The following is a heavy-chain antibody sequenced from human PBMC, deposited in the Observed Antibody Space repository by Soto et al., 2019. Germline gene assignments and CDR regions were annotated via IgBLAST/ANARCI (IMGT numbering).Heavy chain of an antibody. Sequence: QVQLVESGGGVVQPGRSLRLSCAASGFTFSSYGMHWVRQAPGKGLEWVAVIWYDGSNKYYADSVKGRFTISRDNSKNTLYLQMNSLRAEDTAVYYCARDGGWLQLGYWFDPWGQGTLVTVSS. D-gene: IGHD5-12*01. V-gene: IGHV3-33*01. J-gene: IGHJ5*02. CDR2: IWYDGSNK. CDR1: GFTFSSYG. CDR3: ARDGGWLQLGYWFDP.